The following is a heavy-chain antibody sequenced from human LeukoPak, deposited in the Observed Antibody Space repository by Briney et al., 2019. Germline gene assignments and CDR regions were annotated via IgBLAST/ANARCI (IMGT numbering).Heavy chain of an antibody. D-gene: IGHD4-17*01. J-gene: IGHJ4*02. CDR1: GFTFSTYS. CDR2: IKQEGNDK. CDR3: AKATSTVTTSPFDN. Sequence: GGSLRLSCAASGFTFSTYSMNWVRQAPGKGLEWVAYIKQEGNDKYYVDSVEGRFTVSRDNGKNSLFLQMNSLRPEDTALYYCAKATSTVTTSPFDNWGQGTLVTVSS. V-gene: IGHV3-7*03.